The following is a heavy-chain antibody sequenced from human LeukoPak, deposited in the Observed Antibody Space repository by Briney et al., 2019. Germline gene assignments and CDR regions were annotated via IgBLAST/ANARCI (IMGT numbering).Heavy chain of an antibody. CDR1: GGSISSSSYY. D-gene: IGHD3-10*01. Sequence: SETLSLTCTVSGGSISSSSYYWGWIRQPPGKGLEWIGSIYYSGSTYYNPSLKSRVTISVDTSKNQFSLKLSSVTAADTAVYYCARSQGSGSYRLDYDYWGQGTLVTVSS. V-gene: IGHV4-39*01. J-gene: IGHJ4*02. CDR3: ARSQGSGSYRLDYDY. CDR2: IYYSGST.